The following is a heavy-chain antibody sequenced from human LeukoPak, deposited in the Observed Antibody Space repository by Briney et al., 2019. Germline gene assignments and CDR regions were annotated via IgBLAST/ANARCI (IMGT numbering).Heavy chain of an antibody. CDR2: ISYDGSNK. CDR3: ARGGPQGFGAYLSYYYYGMDV. CDR1: GFTFSSYA. J-gene: IGHJ6*02. Sequence: PGGSLRLSCAASGFTFSSYAMHWVRQAPGKGLEWVAVISYDGSNKYYADSVKGRFTISRDNSKNTLYLQMNSLRAEDTAVYYCARGGPQGFGAYLSYYYYGMDVWGQGTTVTVSS. D-gene: IGHD3-10*01. V-gene: IGHV3-30-3*01.